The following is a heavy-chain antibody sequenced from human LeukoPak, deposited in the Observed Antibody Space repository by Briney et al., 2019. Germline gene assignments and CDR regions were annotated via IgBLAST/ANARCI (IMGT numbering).Heavy chain of an antibody. J-gene: IGHJ4*02. CDR3: ATGSARVLWFGETKTAFDY. Sequence: ASVKVSCKVSGYTLTELSMHWVRQAPGKGLEWMGGFDPEDGETIYAQKFQGRVTMTEDTSTDTAYMELSSLRSEDTAVYYCATGSARVLWFGETKTAFDYWGQGTLVTVSS. CDR1: GYTLTELS. V-gene: IGHV1-24*01. D-gene: IGHD3-10*01. CDR2: FDPEDGET.